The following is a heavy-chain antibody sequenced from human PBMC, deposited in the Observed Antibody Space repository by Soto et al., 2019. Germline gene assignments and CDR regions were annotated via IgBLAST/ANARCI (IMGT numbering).Heavy chain of an antibody. J-gene: IGHJ6*02. CDR1: GGTFSSYA. Sequence: SVKVSCKASGGTFSSYAISWVRQAPGQGLEWMGGIIPIFGTANYAQKFQGRVTITADESTSTAYMELSSLRSEDTAVYYCAXSRGKQLVHYYYYGMDVWGQGTTVTVSS. V-gene: IGHV1-69*13. CDR3: AXSRGKQLVHYYYYGMDV. D-gene: IGHD6-6*01. CDR2: IIPIFGTA.